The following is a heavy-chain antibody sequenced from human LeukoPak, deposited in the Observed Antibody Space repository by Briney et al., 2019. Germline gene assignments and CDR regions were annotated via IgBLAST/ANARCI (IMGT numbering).Heavy chain of an antibody. CDR2: INPNSGGT. D-gene: IGHD2-2*01. CDR1: GYTFTGYY. V-gene: IGHV1-2*02. CDR3: ARESVVPAAIPTYYFDY. J-gene: IGHJ4*02. Sequence: ASVKVSCKASGYTFTGYYMHWVRQPPGQGLEWMGWINPNSGGTNYAQKFQGRVTMTRDTPISTAYMELSRLRSDDTAVYCCARESVVPAAIPTYYFDYWGQGTLVTVSS.